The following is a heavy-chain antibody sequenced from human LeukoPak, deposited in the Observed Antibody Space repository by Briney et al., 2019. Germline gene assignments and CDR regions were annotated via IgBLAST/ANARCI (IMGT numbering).Heavy chain of an antibody. Sequence: ASVKVSCKASGYTFTGYYMHWVRQAPGQGLEWMGWINPNSGGTNYAQKFQGRVTMTRDTSISTAYMELSRLRSDDTAVYYCASRGAYGSGSYIRWDYWGQGTLVTVSS. CDR2: INPNSGGT. CDR3: ASRGAYGSGSYIRWDY. CDR1: GYTFTGYY. V-gene: IGHV1-2*02. D-gene: IGHD3-10*01. J-gene: IGHJ4*02.